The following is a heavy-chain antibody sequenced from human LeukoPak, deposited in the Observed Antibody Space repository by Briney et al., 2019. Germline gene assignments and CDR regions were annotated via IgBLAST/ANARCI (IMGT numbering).Heavy chain of an antibody. CDR3: ARSITMIVVVNLYYFDY. V-gene: IGHV3-23*01. CDR1: GFTFSSYA. CDR2: ISGSGGST. D-gene: IGHD3-22*01. J-gene: IGHJ4*02. Sequence: PGGSLRLSCAASGFTFSSYAMSWVRQAPGKGLEWVSAISGSGGSTYYADSVKGRSTISRDNSKNTLYLQMNSLRAEDTAVYYCARSITMIVVVNLYYFDYWGQGTLVTVSS.